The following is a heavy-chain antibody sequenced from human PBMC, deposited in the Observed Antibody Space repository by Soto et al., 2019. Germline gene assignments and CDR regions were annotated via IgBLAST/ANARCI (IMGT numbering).Heavy chain of an antibody. CDR1: GNTFANYW. CDR2: IYLSDSRT. D-gene: IGHD6-6*01. Sequence: GESLEISCESSGNTFANYWIGWVRQVRGKGLEWVAIIYLSDSRTIYSQSFQGQVTISADKSISTAYLQWTSLKASDTAIYYCSKFKYSTSLRYLHPWGQGTPVTVSS. V-gene: IGHV5-51*01. CDR3: SKFKYSTSLRYLHP. J-gene: IGHJ5*02.